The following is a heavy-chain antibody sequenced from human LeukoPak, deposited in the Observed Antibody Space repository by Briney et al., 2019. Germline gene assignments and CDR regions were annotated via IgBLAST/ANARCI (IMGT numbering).Heavy chain of an antibody. J-gene: IGHJ4*02. D-gene: IGHD2-8*01. CDR1: GFTFSDYY. CDR3: AKDLISPRLEGSSEKLDY. V-gene: IGHV3-11*01. Sequence: PGGSLRLSCAASGFTFSDYYMSWIRQAPGKGLEWVSYISSSASTTYYADSVRGRFTISRDNSKNTLYLEMSSLRAEDTAIYYCAKDLISPRLEGSSEKLDYWGQGTLVTVSS. CDR2: ISSSASTT.